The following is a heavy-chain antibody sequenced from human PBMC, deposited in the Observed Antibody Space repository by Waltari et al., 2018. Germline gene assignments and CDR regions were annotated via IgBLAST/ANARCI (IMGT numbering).Heavy chain of an antibody. CDR3: ATSGSYYYPDY. CDR2: FGPEKGKT. J-gene: IGHJ4*02. V-gene: IGHV1-24*01. D-gene: IGHD1-26*01. CDR1: GYTLTELS. Sequence: QVQLVQSGAEVKKPGASVKVSCTVSGYTLTELSMHWVRQAPGKGLEWMGGFGPEKGKTSYAQKFQGRVTMTEEAATDTAYMGLSSLGSEDTAVYYCATSGSYYYPDYWGQGTLVTVSS.